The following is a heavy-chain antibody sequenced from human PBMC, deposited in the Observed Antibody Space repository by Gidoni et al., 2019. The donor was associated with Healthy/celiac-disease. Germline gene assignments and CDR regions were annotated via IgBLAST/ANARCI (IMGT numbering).Heavy chain of an antibody. D-gene: IGHD6-13*01. CDR2: IIPIFGTA. J-gene: IGHJ4*02. CDR3: ARVGKAGSWTIHYFDY. Sequence: QVQLVQSGAEVKKPGSSVKVSCKASGGTFSSYAISWVRQAPGQGLEWMVGIIPIFGTANYAQKFQGRVTITADESTSTAYMELSSLRSEDTAVYYCARVGKAGSWTIHYFDYWGQGTLVTVSS. V-gene: IGHV1-69*01. CDR1: GGTFSSYA.